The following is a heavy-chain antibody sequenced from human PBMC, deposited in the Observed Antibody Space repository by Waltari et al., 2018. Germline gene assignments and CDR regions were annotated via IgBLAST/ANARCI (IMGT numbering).Heavy chain of an antibody. D-gene: IGHD1-26*01. CDR1: GGTFSSYA. J-gene: IGHJ4*02. CDR2: MNPNIGNT. V-gene: IGHV1-8*02. CDR3: ARGRTSPKRYGGSYFDY. Sequence: QVQLVQSGAEVKKPGSSVKVSCKASGGTFSSYAINWVRQATGQGLEWMGWMNPNIGNTGYAQKIQGRVTMTRNTSISTAYMELSSLRSEDTAVYYCARGRTSPKRYGGSYFDYWGQGTLVTVSS.